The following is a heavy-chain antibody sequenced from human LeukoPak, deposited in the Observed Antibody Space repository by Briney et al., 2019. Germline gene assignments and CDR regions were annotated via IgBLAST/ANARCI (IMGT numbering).Heavy chain of an antibody. D-gene: IGHD1-26*01. Sequence: ASVKVSCKASGYTFTGYCMHWMRQAPGQGLEWMGWINPNSGGTNYAQKFQGRVTMTRDTSISTAYMELSRLRSDDTAVYYCAGRADYYYYGMDVWGQGTTVTVSS. CDR2: INPNSGGT. CDR3: AGRADYYYYGMDV. V-gene: IGHV1-2*02. CDR1: GYTFTGYC. J-gene: IGHJ6*02.